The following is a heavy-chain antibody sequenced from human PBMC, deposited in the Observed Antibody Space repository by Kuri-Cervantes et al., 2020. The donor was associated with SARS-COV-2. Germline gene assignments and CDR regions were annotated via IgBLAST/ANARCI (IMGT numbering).Heavy chain of an antibody. CDR1: GGSISSYY. J-gene: IGHJ5*02. D-gene: IGHD3-16*01. CDR2: INHSGSP. CDR3: AREPGVGGWFDP. Sequence: SETLSLTCTVPGGSISSYYWSWIRQPPGKGLEWIGEINHSGSPNYNPSLKSRVTISVDKSKNQFSLKLSSVTAADTAVYYCAREPGVGGWFDPWGQGTLVTVSS. V-gene: IGHV4-34*01.